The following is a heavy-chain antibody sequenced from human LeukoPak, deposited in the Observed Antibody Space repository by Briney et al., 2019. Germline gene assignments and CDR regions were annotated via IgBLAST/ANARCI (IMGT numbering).Heavy chain of an antibody. Sequence: PSETLSLTCAVYGGSFSGYYWSWIRQPPGKGLEWMGEINHSGSTNYNPSLKSRVTISVDTSKNQFSLKLSSVTAADTAVYYCARGYCTNGVCYTRAYYFDYWGQGTLVTVSS. CDR1: GGSFSGYY. V-gene: IGHV4-34*01. D-gene: IGHD2-8*01. J-gene: IGHJ4*02. CDR3: ARGYCTNGVCYTRAYYFDY. CDR2: INHSGST.